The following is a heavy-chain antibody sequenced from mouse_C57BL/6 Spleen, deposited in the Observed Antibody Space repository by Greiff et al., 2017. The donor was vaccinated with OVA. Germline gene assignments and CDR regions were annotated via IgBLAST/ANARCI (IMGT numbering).Heavy chain of an antibody. V-gene: IGHV5-9*01. CDR2: ISGGGGNT. CDR3: ARHPTIGYYFDY. CDR1: GFTFSSYT. Sequence: EVQVVESGGGLVKPGGSLKLSCAASGFTFSSYTMSWVRQTPEKRLEWVATISGGGGNTYYPDSVKGRFTISRDNAKNTLYLQMSSLRSEDTALYYCARHPTIGYYFDYWGQGTTLTVSS. D-gene: IGHD2-14*01. J-gene: IGHJ2*01.